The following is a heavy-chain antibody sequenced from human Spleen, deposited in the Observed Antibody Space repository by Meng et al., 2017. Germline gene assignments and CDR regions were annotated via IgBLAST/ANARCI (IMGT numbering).Heavy chain of an antibody. Sequence: QVQLWHPGAEVKKPGASVKVSCKPSGYNFPDYYIHWVRRAPGQGLEWMGRINPKSGDTHYAQKFQARVTMTGDTSISTAYMELSGLRSDDTAMYYCARDEDISAAGKLFGDYWGQGTLVTVSS. V-gene: IGHV1-2*06. CDR3: ARDEDISAAGKLFGDY. J-gene: IGHJ4*02. D-gene: IGHD6-25*01. CDR2: INPKSGDT. CDR1: GYNFPDYY.